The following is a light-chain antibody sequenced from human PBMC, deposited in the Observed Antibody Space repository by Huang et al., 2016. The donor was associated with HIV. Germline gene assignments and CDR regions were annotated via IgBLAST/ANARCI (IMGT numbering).Light chain of an antibody. Sequence: DIVMTQSPLSLSVTPGEPASISCRSSQSLLHSNGYNYLDWYVQKPGQSPQLVIYLSSNRASGGPDRFSGSGSVTYFTLKISRVEAEDVGVYYCMQALQTVRTFGQGTRLEI. CDR3: MQALQTVRT. CDR1: QSLLHSNGYNY. V-gene: IGKV2-28*01. J-gene: IGKJ5*01. CDR2: LSS.